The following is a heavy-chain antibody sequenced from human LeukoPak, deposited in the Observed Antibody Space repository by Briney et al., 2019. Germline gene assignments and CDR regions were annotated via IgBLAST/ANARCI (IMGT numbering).Heavy chain of an antibody. CDR3: AKEPEPTHYFDY. Sequence: GGSLRLSCAASGFTVSSNYMSWVRQAPGKGLEWVSAISGSGGSTYYADSVKGRFTISRDNSKNTLYLQMNSLRAEDTAVYYCAKEPEPTHYFDYWGQGTLVTVSS. CDR2: ISGSGGST. J-gene: IGHJ4*02. CDR1: GFTVSSNY. V-gene: IGHV3-23*01.